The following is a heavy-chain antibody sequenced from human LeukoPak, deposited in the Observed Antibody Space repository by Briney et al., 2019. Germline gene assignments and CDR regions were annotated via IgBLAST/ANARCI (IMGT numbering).Heavy chain of an antibody. D-gene: IGHD5-12*01. V-gene: IGHV1-2*02. CDR3: ARGGYTPDY. Sequence: ASVKVSCKASGYTFTGYYMHWVRQAPGQGLEWMGWINPNSGDADYAQNFQGRVTMTRDTSINTAYMELNRLTSDDTAVYYCARGGYTPDYWGQGTLVTVSS. CDR1: GYTFTGYY. CDR2: INPNSGDA. J-gene: IGHJ4*02.